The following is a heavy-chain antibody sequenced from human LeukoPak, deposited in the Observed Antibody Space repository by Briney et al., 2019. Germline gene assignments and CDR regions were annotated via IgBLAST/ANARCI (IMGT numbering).Heavy chain of an antibody. CDR1: GFTFSSYG. CDR2: ISYDGSNK. D-gene: IGHD3-9*01. V-gene: IGHV3-30*18. Sequence: GGSLRLSCEASGFTFSSYGMHWVRQAPGKGLEWVAVISYDGSNKYYADSVKGRFTISRDNSKNTLYLQMNSLRAEDTAVYYCAKDLVSAQSDAFDIWGQGTMVTVSS. CDR3: AKDLVSAQSDAFDI. J-gene: IGHJ3*02.